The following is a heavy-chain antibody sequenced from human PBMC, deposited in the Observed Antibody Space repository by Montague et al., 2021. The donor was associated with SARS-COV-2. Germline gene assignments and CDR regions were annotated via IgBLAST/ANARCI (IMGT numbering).Heavy chain of an antibody. Sequence: SETLSLTCAVHGTSFSGYYWNWIRQPPGKGLEWIGEIHHGGSTNYNLSLKSRVTISADTSKNQFSLKLTSVAAADTAVYYCARLGDGVVPSPILGVGPYYSYYYMDVWGKGTTVTVSS. CDR2: IHHGGST. CDR3: ARLGDGVVPSPILGVGPYYSYYYMDV. V-gene: IGHV4-34*01. CDR1: GTSFSGYY. J-gene: IGHJ6*03. D-gene: IGHD2-2*02.